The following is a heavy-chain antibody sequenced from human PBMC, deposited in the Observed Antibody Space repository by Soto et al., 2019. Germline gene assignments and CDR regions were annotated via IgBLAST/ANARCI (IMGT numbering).Heavy chain of an antibody. CDR1: GGSISSGGDY. CDR3: AREGGGYGDYYYYGMDV. V-gene: IGHV4-31*03. J-gene: IGHJ6*02. Sequence: PSETLSLTCTVSGGSISSGGDYWSWIRQHPGKGLEWIGYIYYSGSTYYNPSLKSRVTISVDTSKNQFSLKLSSVTAADTAVYYCAREGGGYGDYYYYGMDVWGQGTTVTVSS. CDR2: IYYSGST. D-gene: IGHD3-22*01.